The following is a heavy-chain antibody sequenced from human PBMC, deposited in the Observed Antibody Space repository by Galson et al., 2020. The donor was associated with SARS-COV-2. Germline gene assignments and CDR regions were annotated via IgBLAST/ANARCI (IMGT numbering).Heavy chain of an antibody. V-gene: IGHV4-31*03. D-gene: IGHD3-22*01. Sequence: SQTLSLTCTVSGGSISSGGYYWSWIRQHPGKGLEWIGYIYYSGSTYYNPSLKSRVTISVDTSKNQFSLKLSSVTAADTAVYYCARVRRKVVVITYFDYWGRGTLVIVSS. CDR3: ARVRRKVVVITYFDY. J-gene: IGHJ4*02. CDR2: IYYSGST. CDR1: GGSISSGGYY.